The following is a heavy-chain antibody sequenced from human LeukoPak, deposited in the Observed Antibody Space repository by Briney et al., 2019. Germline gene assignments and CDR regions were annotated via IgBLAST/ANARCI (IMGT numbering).Heavy chain of an antibody. CDR3: ARGDNWNSYYYYYMDV. CDR1: EFTFSSYS. J-gene: IGHJ6*03. V-gene: IGHV3-48*04. D-gene: IGHD1-7*01. CDR2: ISSDGSTI. Sequence: GGSLGLSCAASEFTFSSYSMNWVLQAPGKGLEWVSYISSDGSTIYYADSVKGRLTISRDNAKNSLYLQMNSLRAEDTAVYYCARGDNWNSYYYYYMDVWGKGTTVTVSS.